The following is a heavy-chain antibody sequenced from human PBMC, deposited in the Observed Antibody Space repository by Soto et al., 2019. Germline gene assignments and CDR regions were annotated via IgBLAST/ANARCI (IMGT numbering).Heavy chain of an antibody. V-gene: IGHV3-23*01. Sequence: VQLLESGGGLVQPGGSLRLSCAASGFTFSNYAMSWVRQAPGKGLEWVSGISGGVDSTYYADSVKGRFTISRDNSKNTLYLQMNSLRAEDTAVYYCAKAPVGFGELHFDYWGQGALVTVSS. CDR3: AKAPVGFGELHFDY. J-gene: IGHJ4*02. CDR2: ISGGVDST. CDR1: GFTFSNYA. D-gene: IGHD3-10*01.